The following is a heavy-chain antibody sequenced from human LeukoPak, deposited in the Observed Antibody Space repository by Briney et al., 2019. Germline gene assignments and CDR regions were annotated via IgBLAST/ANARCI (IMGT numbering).Heavy chain of an antibody. Sequence: GASVKVSCKASGYTFTSYGISWVRQAPGQGLEWMGWISAYNGNTNYAQKLQGRVTMTTDTSTSTAYMELRSLRSDDTAVYYCARDRQTGTTTHAIFDIWGQGTMVTVSS. V-gene: IGHV1-18*01. CDR3: ARDRQTGTTTHAIFDI. J-gene: IGHJ3*02. CDR1: GYTFTSYG. CDR2: ISAYNGNT. D-gene: IGHD1-7*01.